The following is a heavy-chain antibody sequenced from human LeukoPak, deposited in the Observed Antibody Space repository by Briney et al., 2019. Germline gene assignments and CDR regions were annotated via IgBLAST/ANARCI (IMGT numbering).Heavy chain of an antibody. CDR2: ISWNSGSI. V-gene: IGHV3-9*01. D-gene: IGHD3-16*01. Sequence: GGSLRLSCAASGFTFSSYAMHWVRQAPGKGLEWVSGISWNSGSIGYADSVKGRFTISRDNAKNSLYLQMNSLRAEDTALYYCAKGSLVGGGEEVEFNDAFDIWGQGTMVTVSS. J-gene: IGHJ3*02. CDR3: AKGSLVGGGEEVEFNDAFDI. CDR1: GFTFSSYA.